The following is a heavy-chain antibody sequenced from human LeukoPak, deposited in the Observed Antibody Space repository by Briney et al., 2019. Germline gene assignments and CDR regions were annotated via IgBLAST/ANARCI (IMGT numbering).Heavy chain of an antibody. J-gene: IGHJ4*02. V-gene: IGHV3-23*01. CDR1: GFTFSSYA. Sequence: GGSLRLSCAASGFTFSSYAMKWVRQAPGKGLEWVSGISGDAGNTYCADSVKGRFTISRDNSKNTLYLQMSSLRAEDTAVYYCARGFREYTSGWYYFDYWGQGTLVTVSS. CDR2: ISGDAGNT. D-gene: IGHD6-19*01. CDR3: ARGFREYTSGWYYFDY.